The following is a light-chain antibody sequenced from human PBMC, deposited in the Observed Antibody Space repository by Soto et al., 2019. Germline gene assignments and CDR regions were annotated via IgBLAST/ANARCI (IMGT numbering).Light chain of an antibody. Sequence: QSVLTQPPSTSATPGQRVTISCSGSSSNVGINTVSWYQQVPGTAPRLLIYTNDQRPSGVPGRFSGSKSGNTASLTISGLQAEDEADYYCSSYTSSSPPYVFGTGTKLTVL. CDR1: SSNVGINT. CDR2: TND. V-gene: IGLV1-44*01. CDR3: SSYTSSSPPYV. J-gene: IGLJ1*01.